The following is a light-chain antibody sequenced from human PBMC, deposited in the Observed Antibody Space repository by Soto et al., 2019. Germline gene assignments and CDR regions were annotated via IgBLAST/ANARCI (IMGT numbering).Light chain of an antibody. J-gene: IGKJ1*01. Sequence: EIVLTQSPGTLSLSPGETLSLSCRSSQSVRRYLAWYQHKPGQAPRLLIYDASNRATGIPDRCSGSGSGTEFTLTITRLEPEDFAVYYWQQYDSSPRTFGQGTKGEIK. CDR2: DAS. V-gene: IGKV3-20*01. CDR3: QQYDSSPRT. CDR1: QSVRRY.